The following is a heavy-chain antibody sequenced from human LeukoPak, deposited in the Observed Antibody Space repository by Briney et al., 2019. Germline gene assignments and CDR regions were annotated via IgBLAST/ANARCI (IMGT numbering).Heavy chain of an antibody. CDR2: ASGSGGST. J-gene: IGHJ4*02. CDR1: GFTFSSYA. CDR3: ARRMYSSSSVDFDY. Sequence: PGGSLRLSCAASGFTFSSYAMSWVRQAPGKGLEWVSTASGSGGSTYYADSVKGRFTISRDNSKNTLYLQMNSLRAEDTAVYYCARRMYSSSSVDFDYWGQGTLVTVSS. V-gene: IGHV3-23*01. D-gene: IGHD6-6*01.